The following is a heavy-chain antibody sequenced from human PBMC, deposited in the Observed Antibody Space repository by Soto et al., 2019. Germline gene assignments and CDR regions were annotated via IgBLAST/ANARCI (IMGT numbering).Heavy chain of an antibody. CDR2: ISGSGGST. CDR1: GFTFSSYA. V-gene: IGHV3-23*01. J-gene: IGHJ4*02. D-gene: IGHD5-12*01. Sequence: GSLRLSCAASGFTFSSYAMSWVRQAPGKGLEWVSAISGSGGSTYYADSVKGRFTISRDNSKNTLYLQMNSLRAEDTAVYYCAKGTMDTVATIWSYFDYWGQGTLVTVSS. CDR3: AKGTMDTVATIWSYFDY.